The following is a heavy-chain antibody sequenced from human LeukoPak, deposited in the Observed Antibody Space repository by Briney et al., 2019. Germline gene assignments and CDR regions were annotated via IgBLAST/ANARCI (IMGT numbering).Heavy chain of an antibody. J-gene: IGHJ4*02. CDR1: GFTFNSYV. CDR2: ISGGGGT. CDR3: AKGSTTIDY. V-gene: IGHV3-23*01. Sequence: TGGSLRLSCAASGFTFNSYVMTWVRQAPGKGLEWVSGISGGGGTYYADSVKGRFTTSRDNSKNTVYLQMDSLRAEDTAVYYCAKGSTTIDYWGQGTLVTVSS. D-gene: IGHD1-26*01.